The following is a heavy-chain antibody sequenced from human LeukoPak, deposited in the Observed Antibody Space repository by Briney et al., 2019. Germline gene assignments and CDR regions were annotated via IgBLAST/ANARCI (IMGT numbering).Heavy chain of an antibody. CDR2: ISGSGGST. J-gene: IGHJ4*02. Sequence: GGSLRLSCAASGFTFSSNAMSWVRQAPGKGLEWVSAISGSGGSTYYADSVKGRFNISRDNSKNTLYLQMNSLRAEDTAVYYCAKDLSTYYDILTGYYSRPPFSYWGQGTRVTVSS. D-gene: IGHD3-9*01. V-gene: IGHV3-23*01. CDR1: GFTFSSNA. CDR3: AKDLSTYYDILTGYYSRPPFSY.